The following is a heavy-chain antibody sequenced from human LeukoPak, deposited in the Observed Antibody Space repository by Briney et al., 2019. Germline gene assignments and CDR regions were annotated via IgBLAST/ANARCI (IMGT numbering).Heavy chain of an antibody. D-gene: IGHD6-19*01. CDR2: IYYSGST. Sequence: SETLSLTCAVYGGSFSGYYWSWVRQPPGKGLEWIGSIYYSGSTYYNPSLKSRVTISVDTSKNQFSLKLSSVTAADTAVYYCARLWYSSGCFDYWGQGTLVTVSS. J-gene: IGHJ4*02. CDR1: GGSFSGYY. CDR3: ARLWYSSGCFDY. V-gene: IGHV4-34*01.